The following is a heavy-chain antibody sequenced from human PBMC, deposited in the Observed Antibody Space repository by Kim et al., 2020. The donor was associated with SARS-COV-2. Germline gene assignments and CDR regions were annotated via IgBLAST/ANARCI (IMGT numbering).Heavy chain of an antibody. D-gene: IGHD3-10*01. CDR1: GFTMSYG. V-gene: IGHV3-23*01. CDR2: ISGRGDTT. Sequence: GGSLRLSCVASGFTMSYGMAWVRRAPGKGLEWVSAISGRGDTTYYADSVKGRSSISRENSKTTKIYLQMNNLRVEDTALYFCAKARLGREVTGWGSELDSWGQGTLVTVSS. J-gene: IGHJ4*02. CDR3: AKARLGREVTGWGSELDS.